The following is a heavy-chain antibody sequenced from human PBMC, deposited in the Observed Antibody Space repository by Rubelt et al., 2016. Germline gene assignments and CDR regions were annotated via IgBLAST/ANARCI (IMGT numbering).Heavy chain of an antibody. D-gene: IGHD2-15*01. V-gene: IGHV3-33*01. CDR1: GFTFSSHG. CDR2: VWYDGSHQ. Sequence: LWGRGGGVVQPGRSLRLSCAPSGFTFSSHGMHWVRQAPGKGLEWVAVVWYDGSHQYYGDSVKGRFTISRDNSKKTLYLQMNSLRAEDTAVYYCARDYCSAGSCYSSLYGMDVWGQGTTVTVSS. CDR3: ARDYCSAGSCYSSLYGMDV. J-gene: IGHJ6*02.